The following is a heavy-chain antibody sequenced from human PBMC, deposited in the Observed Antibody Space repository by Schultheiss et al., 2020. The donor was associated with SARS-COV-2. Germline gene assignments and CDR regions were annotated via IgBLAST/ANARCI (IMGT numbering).Heavy chain of an antibody. CDR2: IYHSGST. V-gene: IGHV4-38-2*02. J-gene: IGHJ4*02. Sequence: SETLSLTCTVSGGSISSGYYWGWIRQPPGKDLEWIGYIYHSGSTNYNPSLKSRVTMSVDASKNHFSLELNSVTAADTAVYYCASPPTEGTTISLHYWGQGTLVTVSS. CDR1: GGSISSGYY. CDR3: ASPPTEGTTISLHY. D-gene: IGHD1-7*01.